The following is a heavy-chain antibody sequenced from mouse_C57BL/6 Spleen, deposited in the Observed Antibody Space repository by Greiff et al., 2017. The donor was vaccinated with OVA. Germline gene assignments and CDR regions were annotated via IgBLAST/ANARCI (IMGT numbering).Heavy chain of an antibody. Sequence: QVQLKQSGAELARPGASVKLSCKASGYTFTSYGISWVKQRTGQGLEWIGEIYPRSGNTYYNEKFKGKATLTADKSSSTAYMELRSLTSEDSAVYFCARPNYDDYYAMDYWGQGTSVTVSS. CDR1: GYTFTSYG. D-gene: IGHD2-1*01. CDR2: IYPRSGNT. CDR3: ARPNYDDYYAMDY. J-gene: IGHJ4*01. V-gene: IGHV1-81*01.